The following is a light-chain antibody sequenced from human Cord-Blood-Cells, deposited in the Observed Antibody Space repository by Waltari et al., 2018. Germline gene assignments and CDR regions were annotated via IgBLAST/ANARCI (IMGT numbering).Light chain of an antibody. CDR3: QQYNSYSYT. CDR2: DAS. CDR1: QSISSW. V-gene: IGKV1-5*01. Sequence: DIQMTQSPSTLSASVGDRVTITCRASQSISSWLAWYQQKPGKAPKLLIYDASSLERGVPSRFGVSGSGTEFTLTISSLQPDDFATYYCQQYNSYSYTFGQGTKLEIK. J-gene: IGKJ2*01.